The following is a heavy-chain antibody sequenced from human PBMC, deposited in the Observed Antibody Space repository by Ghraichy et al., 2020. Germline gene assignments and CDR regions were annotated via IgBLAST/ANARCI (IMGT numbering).Heavy chain of an antibody. CDR3: AKGNAYGSGSYSIDY. CDR1: GFTFCSNA. J-gene: IGHJ4*02. CDR2: ISGSGGST. V-gene: IGHV3-23*01. D-gene: IGHD3-10*01. Sequence: GGSLRLSCDTSGFTFCSNAMCWVRQAPGKGLEWVSAISGSGGSTYYADSVKGRFTISRDNSKNTLYLQMNSLRAEDTAVYYCAKGNAYGSGSYSIDYWGQGTLVTVSS.